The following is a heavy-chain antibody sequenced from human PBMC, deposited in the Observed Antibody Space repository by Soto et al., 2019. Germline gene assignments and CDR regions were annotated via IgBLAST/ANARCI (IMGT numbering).Heavy chain of an antibody. Sequence: PSETLSLTCTVSGDSVSSGSYDWSWIRQSPGKGLEWIGYIYYSGSTNSNPSLKRRVTISLDTSKNQFSLKLSSVTAADTAVYYCARDSSMTYYYGMDVWGQGTSV. CDR3: ARDSSMTYYYGMDV. V-gene: IGHV4-61*01. J-gene: IGHJ6*02. CDR1: GDSVSSGSYD. CDR2: IYYSGST.